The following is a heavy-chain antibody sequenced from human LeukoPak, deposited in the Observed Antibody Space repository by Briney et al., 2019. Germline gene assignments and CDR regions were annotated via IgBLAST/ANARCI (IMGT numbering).Heavy chain of an antibody. CDR2: INSVGSST. CDR1: GFTFSSYW. Sequence: PGGSLRLSCAASGFTFSSYWMHWVRQAPGKGLVWVSRINSVGSSTSYADSVKGRFTISRDNAKNTLYLQMNSLRAEDTAVYYCARNLREVGYSFHYYYGMDVWGQGTTVTVSS. V-gene: IGHV3-74*01. D-gene: IGHD5-18*01. CDR3: ARNLREVGYSFHYYYGMDV. J-gene: IGHJ6*02.